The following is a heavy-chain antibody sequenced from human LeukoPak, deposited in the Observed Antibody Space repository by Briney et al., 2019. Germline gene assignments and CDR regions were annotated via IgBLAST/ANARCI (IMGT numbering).Heavy chain of an antibody. D-gene: IGHD6-19*01. CDR2: IDPSDSYT. CDR3: ARQISPVAGLAY. CDR1: GYSFTSYW. J-gene: IGHJ4*02. V-gene: IGHV5-10-1*01. Sequence: GESLKISCKGSGYSFTSYWISWVRQMPGKGLEWMGRIDPSDSYTNYSPSFQGHVTISADKSISTAYLQWSSLKASDTAMYYRARQISPVAGLAYWGQGTLVTVSS.